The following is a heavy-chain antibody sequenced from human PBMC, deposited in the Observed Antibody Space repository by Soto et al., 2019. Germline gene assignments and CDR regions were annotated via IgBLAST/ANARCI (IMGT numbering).Heavy chain of an antibody. CDR3: TRRSIAARPGTSYGMDV. CDR2: IRSKANSYAT. J-gene: IGHJ6*02. D-gene: IGHD6-6*01. Sequence: LRLSCAASGFTFSGSAMHWVRQASGKGLEWVGRIRSKANSYATAYSASVKGRFTISRDDSKNTAYLQMNSLKTEDTAVYYCTRRSIAARPGTSYGMDVWGQGTTVTVS. V-gene: IGHV3-73*01. CDR1: GFTFSGSA.